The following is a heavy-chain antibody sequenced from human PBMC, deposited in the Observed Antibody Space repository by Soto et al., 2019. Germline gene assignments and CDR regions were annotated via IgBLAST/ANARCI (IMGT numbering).Heavy chain of an antibody. J-gene: IGHJ4*02. Sequence: QVQLVESGGGVVQPGRSLRLSCAASGFTFSSYCMHWVRQAPGKGLEWVAVISYDGSNKYYADSVKGRFTISRDNSKNTLYLQMNSLRAEDTAVYYCAKDSLTESSVGGWYNYWGQGTLVTVSS. CDR1: GFTFSSYC. D-gene: IGHD6-19*01. V-gene: IGHV3-30*18. CDR2: ISYDGSNK. CDR3: AKDSLTESSVGGWYNY.